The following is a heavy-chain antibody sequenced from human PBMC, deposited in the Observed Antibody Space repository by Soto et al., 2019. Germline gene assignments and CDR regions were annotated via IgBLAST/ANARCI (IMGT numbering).Heavy chain of an antibody. J-gene: IGHJ4*02. Sequence: QVQLVESGGGVVQPGRSLRLSCAASGFTFSSYGMHWVRQAPGKGLEWVAVIWYDGSNKYYADSVKGRFTISRDNSKNTLYLQMNRLRAEDTAVYYCARDSSGWSVDYWGQGTLVTVSS. D-gene: IGHD6-19*01. V-gene: IGHV3-33*01. CDR1: GFTFSSYG. CDR3: ARDSSGWSVDY. CDR2: IWYDGSNK.